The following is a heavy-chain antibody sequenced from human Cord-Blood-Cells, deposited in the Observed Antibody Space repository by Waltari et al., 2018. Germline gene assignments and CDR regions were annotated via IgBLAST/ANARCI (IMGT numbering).Heavy chain of an antibody. D-gene: IGHD3-3*01. CDR3: ARVVQPDYYDFWSGYYDY. CDR1: GGSFSGYY. J-gene: IGHJ4*02. CDR2: INHSGST. Sequence: QVQLQQWGAGLLKPSETLSLTCAVYGGSFSGYYWSWIRQPPGKGLEWMGEINHSGSTNYNPSLKSRVTISVDTSKNQFSLKLSSVTAADTAVYYCARVVQPDYYDFWSGYYDYWGQGTLVTVSS. V-gene: IGHV4-34*01.